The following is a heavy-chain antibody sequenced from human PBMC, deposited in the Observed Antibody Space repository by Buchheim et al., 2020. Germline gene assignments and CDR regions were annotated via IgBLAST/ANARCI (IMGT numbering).Heavy chain of an antibody. CDR1: GFTFSSYW. Sequence: EVQLVESGGGSVQPGGSLRLSCAASGFTFSSYWMSWVRQAPGKGLEWVANIKQDGSEKYYVDSVKGRFTISRDNAKNSLYLQMNSLRAEDTAVYYCAREGSQKYYYYYYYMDVWGKGTT. CDR3: AREGSQKYYYYYYYMDV. V-gene: IGHV3-7*01. CDR2: IKQDGSEK. J-gene: IGHJ6*03.